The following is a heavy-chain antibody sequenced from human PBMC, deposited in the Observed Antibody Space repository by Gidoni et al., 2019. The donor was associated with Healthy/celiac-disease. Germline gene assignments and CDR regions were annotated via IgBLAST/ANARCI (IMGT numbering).Heavy chain of an antibody. J-gene: IGHJ4*02. CDR1: GFTFSSYA. V-gene: IGHV3-23*01. Sequence: EVQLLESGGGLVQPGGSLRLSCAASGFTFSSYAMSWVRQAPGKGLEWVSAISGSGGSTYYADSVKGRFTIARDNSKNTLYLQMNSLRAEDTAVYYCATDKVVGATYAYWGQGTLVTVSS. CDR3: ATDKVVGATYAY. D-gene: IGHD1-26*01. CDR2: ISGSGGST.